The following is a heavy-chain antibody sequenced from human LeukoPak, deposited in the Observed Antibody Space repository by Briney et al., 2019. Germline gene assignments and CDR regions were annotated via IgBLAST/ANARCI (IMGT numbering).Heavy chain of an antibody. V-gene: IGHV1-18*01. D-gene: IGHD4-17*01. CDR3: ARRTSDYGDYYFDY. J-gene: IGHJ4*02. CDR1: GGTFSSYA. CDR2: ITAYNGNT. Sequence: GSSVKVSCKASGGTFSSYAISWVRQAPGQGLEWMGWITAYNGNTNYAHKLQGRVTMTTDTSTNTAYMELRSLRSDDTAVYYCARRTSDYGDYYFDYWGQGTLVTVSS.